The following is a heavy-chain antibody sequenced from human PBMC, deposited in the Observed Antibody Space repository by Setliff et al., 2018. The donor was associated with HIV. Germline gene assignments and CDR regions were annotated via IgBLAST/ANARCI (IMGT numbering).Heavy chain of an antibody. CDR1: GYSITNGYY. CDR2: IFHSGAT. Sequence: PSETLSLTCAVSGYSITNGYYWGWIRQPPGKGPEWIGSIFHSGATYYNPSLKSRVTISVDTSKDQFSLKLNSVTAADTAVYYCARHGPYYYDGSGYPRNVYFDLWGRGTLVTVSS. CDR3: ARHGPYYYDGSGYPRNVYFDL. D-gene: IGHD3-22*01. V-gene: IGHV4-38-2*01. J-gene: IGHJ2*01.